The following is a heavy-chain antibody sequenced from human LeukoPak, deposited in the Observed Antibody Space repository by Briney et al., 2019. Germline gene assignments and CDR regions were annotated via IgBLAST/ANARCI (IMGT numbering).Heavy chain of an antibody. CDR3: ARGGFWSGYRFFDY. V-gene: IGHV3-48*01. CDR2: ISSGSSTI. J-gene: IGHJ4*02. CDR1: GFTFSTYS. Sequence: SGGSLRLSCAASGFTFSTYSMNWVRQAPGKGLEWVSYISSGSSTIYYADSVKGRFTISKDNAKNSLYLQMNSLRAEDTAVYYCARGGFWSGYRFFDYWGQGTLVTVSS. D-gene: IGHD3-3*01.